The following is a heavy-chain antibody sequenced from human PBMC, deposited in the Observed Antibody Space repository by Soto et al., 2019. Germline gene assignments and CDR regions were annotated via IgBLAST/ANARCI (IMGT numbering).Heavy chain of an antibody. V-gene: IGHV3-74*01. CDR2: IISDGSST. D-gene: IGHD2-8*01. Sequence: EVQLVESGGGLVQPGGSLRLSCAASGFTFSSFWMHWVRQTPGQGLVWVSRIISDGSSTRYADSVKGRFTVSRDNAKNTLYLQMNSLRAEDTAVYYCARENGHAFDIWGQGTMVTVSS. CDR1: GFTFSSFW. J-gene: IGHJ3*02. CDR3: ARENGHAFDI.